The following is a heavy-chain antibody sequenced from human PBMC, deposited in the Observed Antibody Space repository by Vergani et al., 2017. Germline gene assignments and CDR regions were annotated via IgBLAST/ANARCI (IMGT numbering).Heavy chain of an antibody. CDR3: ARSTSRDYDILTGYFLY. D-gene: IGHD3-9*01. Sequence: QVQLQESGPGLVKPSETLSLTCTVSGGSVSSGSYYWSWIRQPAGKGLEWIGYIYYSGSTNYNPSLKSRVTISVDTSKNQFSLKLSSVTAADTAVYYCARSTSRDYDILTGYFLYWGQGTLVTVSS. CDR2: IYYSGST. J-gene: IGHJ4*02. V-gene: IGHV4-61*10. CDR1: GGSVSSGSYY.